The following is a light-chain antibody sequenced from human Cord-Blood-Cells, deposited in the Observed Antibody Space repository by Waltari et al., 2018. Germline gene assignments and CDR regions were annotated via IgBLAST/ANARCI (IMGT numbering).Light chain of an antibody. J-gene: IGLJ2*01. CDR3: SSYTSSSTV. CDR1: SSDVGGYNY. V-gene: IGLV2-14*01. Sequence: QSALTQPASVSGSPGQSITISCTGTSSDVGGYNYVSWYQQPPGQAPKLMIYDVSNRPSGVSNRLSGSKSGNTASLTISGLQAEDEADYYCSSYTSSSTVFGGGTKLTVL. CDR2: DVS.